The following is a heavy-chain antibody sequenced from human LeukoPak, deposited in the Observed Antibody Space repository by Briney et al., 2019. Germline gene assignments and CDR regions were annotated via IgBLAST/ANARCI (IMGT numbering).Heavy chain of an antibody. Sequence: GGSLRLSCAASGFTVSSNFMSWVRQAPGKGLEWVSAISGSGGSTYYADSVKGRFTISRDNSKNTLYLQMNSLRAEDTAVYYCAKVLAALHYYGMDVWGQGTTVTVSS. CDR2: ISGSGGST. J-gene: IGHJ6*02. V-gene: IGHV3-23*01. D-gene: IGHD2-21*01. CDR3: AKVLAALHYYGMDV. CDR1: GFTVSSNF.